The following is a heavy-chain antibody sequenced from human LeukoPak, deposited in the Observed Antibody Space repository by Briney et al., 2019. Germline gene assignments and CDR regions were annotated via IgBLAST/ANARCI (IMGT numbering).Heavy chain of an antibody. D-gene: IGHD1-26*01. Sequence: ASVKVSCKTSGYTFTYNVISWVRQAPGQGLEWMGWINAYNGNTNDAQKFQGRVTMTTDTSTSTAYMELRSLRSDDTAVYYCARGEKPYDYWGQGTLVSVSS. V-gene: IGHV1-18*04. J-gene: IGHJ4*02. CDR1: GYTFTYNV. CDR3: ARGEKPYDY. CDR2: INAYNGNT.